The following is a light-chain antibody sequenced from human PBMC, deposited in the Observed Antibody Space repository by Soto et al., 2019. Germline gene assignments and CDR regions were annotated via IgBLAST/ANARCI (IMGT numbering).Light chain of an antibody. CDR2: DAS. Sequence: EIVLTQSPGTLSLSPGERATLSCRASQSVSSNYLAWYQQKPGQAPRLLIYDASSRATGIPDRFSGSGSGTDFTLTIRRLEPEDFAVYYCQQYGSSYPWTFGQGTKVEIK. V-gene: IGKV3-20*01. J-gene: IGKJ1*01. CDR1: QSVSSNY. CDR3: QQYGSSYPWT.